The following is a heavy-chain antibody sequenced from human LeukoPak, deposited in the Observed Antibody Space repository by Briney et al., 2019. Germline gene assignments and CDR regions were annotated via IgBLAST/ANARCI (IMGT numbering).Heavy chain of an antibody. J-gene: IGHJ4*02. V-gene: IGHV1-2*04. Sequence: ASVKVSCTASGYTFTGYYMHWVRQAPGQGLEWMGWINPNSGGTNYAQKFQGWVTMTRDTSISTAYMELSRLRSDDTAVYYCARNYDILTGYYPLGYWGQGTLVTVSS. D-gene: IGHD3-9*01. CDR3: ARNYDILTGYYPLGY. CDR2: INPNSGGT. CDR1: GYTFTGYY.